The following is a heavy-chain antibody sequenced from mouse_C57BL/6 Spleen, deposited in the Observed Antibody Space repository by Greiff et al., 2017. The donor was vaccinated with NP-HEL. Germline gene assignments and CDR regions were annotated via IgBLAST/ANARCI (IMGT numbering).Heavy chain of an antibody. V-gene: IGHV3-1*01. D-gene: IGHD2-4*01. CDR2: ISYSGST. J-gene: IGHJ3*01. CDR3: ARGTGDYDYGFAY. Sequence: DVKLQESGPGMVKPSQSLSLTCTVTGYSITSGYDWHWIRHFPGNKLEWMGYISYSGSTNYNPSLKSRISITHDTSKNHFFLKLNSVTTEDTATYYCARGTGDYDYGFAYWGQGTLVTVSA. CDR1: GYSITSGYD.